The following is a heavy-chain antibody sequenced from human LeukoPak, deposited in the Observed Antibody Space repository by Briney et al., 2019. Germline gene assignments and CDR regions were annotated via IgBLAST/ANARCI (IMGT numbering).Heavy chain of an antibody. J-gene: IGHJ4*02. CDR2: MSPNSGNT. V-gene: IGHV1-8*01. D-gene: IGHD1-14*01. CDR1: GYTFTNYD. CDR3: ARNLYNTGDFES. Sequence: ASVKVSCKASGYTFTNYDINWARQATGQGLEWMGWMSPNSGNTGYAQKFQGRITMTRDTSISTAYMELSSLRSEDTAVYYCARNLYNTGDFESWGQGTLVTVSS.